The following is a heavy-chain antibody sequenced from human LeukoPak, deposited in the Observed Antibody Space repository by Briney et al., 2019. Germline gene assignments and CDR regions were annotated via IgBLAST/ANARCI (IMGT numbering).Heavy chain of an antibody. Sequence: GGSLRLSCAASGFSFSIHAMSWVRQAPGKGLEWVSGISGRTGNSDYADSVKGRFTISRDNSKNTLYLQMNSLRAEDTAVYYCARGSSYVINDWGQGTLVTVSS. CDR3: ARGSSYVIND. V-gene: IGHV3-23*01. J-gene: IGHJ4*02. CDR2: ISGRTGNS. D-gene: IGHD3-16*01. CDR1: GFSFSIHA.